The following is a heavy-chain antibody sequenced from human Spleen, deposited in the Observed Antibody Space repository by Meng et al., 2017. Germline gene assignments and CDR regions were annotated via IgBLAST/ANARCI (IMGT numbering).Heavy chain of an antibody. Sequence: SLKISCAASGFTFSSYSMNWVRQAPGRGLEWVSGISWNSGSIGYADSVKGRFTISRDNAKNSLYLQMNSLRAEDTAFYYCAKDISGNFDAFDIWGQGKMVNVSS. CDR3: AKDISGNFDAFDI. V-gene: IGHV3-9*01. CDR1: GFTFSSYS. J-gene: IGHJ3*02. D-gene: IGHD1-26*01. CDR2: ISWNSGSI.